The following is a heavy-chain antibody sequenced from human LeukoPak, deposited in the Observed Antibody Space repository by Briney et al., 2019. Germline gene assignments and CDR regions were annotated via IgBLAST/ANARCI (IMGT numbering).Heavy chain of an antibody. CDR3: ARHPGDYCDYMDV. V-gene: IGHV4-39*01. CDR1: GGSISSTNYY. J-gene: IGHJ6*03. CDR2: IYYSGGT. D-gene: IGHD3-10*01. Sequence: PSETLSLTCTVSGGSISSTNYYWGWIRQPPGKGLEWIGSIYYSGGTYYNPSLKSRVTISVDTSKNQFSLKLSSVTAADTAVYYCARHPGDYCDYMDVWGKGTTVTVSS.